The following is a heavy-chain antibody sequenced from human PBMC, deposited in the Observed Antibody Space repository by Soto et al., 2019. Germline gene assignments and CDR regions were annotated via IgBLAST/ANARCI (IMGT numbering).Heavy chain of an antibody. CDR3: ARRRAYSTSTDAFDF. CDR1: GFTFSYYW. Sequence: GSLRLSCAASGFTFSYYWMHWVRQAPGQGLVWVSRIHSDGSVNYYVDSVKGRFTISRDNAKNSLYLQMNRLRAEDTAIYYCARRRAYSTSTDAFDFWGHGTMVTVSS. V-gene: IGHV3-74*01. J-gene: IGHJ3*01. CDR2: IHSDGSVN. D-gene: IGHD2-15*01.